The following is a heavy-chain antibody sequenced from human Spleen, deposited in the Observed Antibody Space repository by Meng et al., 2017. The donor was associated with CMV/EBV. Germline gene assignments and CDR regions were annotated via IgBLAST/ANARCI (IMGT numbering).Heavy chain of an antibody. J-gene: IGHJ6*02. CDR3: LMTAWYSYGMDV. CDR2: IHPHRGDT. D-gene: IGHD3-16*01. V-gene: IGHV1-2*02. Sequence: ASVKVSCKASGYTFTAHYFHWVRQAPGQGLEWMGWIHPHRGDTNYAQQFQGRVTMTRDTSISTAYMELSRLRSDDSAVYYCLMTAWYSYGMDVWGQGTTVTSP. CDR1: GYTFTAHY.